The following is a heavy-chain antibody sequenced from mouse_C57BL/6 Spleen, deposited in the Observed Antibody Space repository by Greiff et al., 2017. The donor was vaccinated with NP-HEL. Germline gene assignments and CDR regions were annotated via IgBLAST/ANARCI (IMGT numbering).Heavy chain of an antibody. CDR1: GYAFSSSW. V-gene: IGHV1-82*01. CDR3: ARLVVNYYGSSLWYCDV. CDR2: IYTGDGDT. Sequence: VQLQQSGPELVKPGASVKISCKASGYAFSSSWMNWVKQRPGKGLEWIGRIYTGDGDTNYNGKFKGKATLTADKASSTAYMQLSSLTSEDSAVYFGARLVVNYYGSSLWYCDVWGTVTTVTISS. J-gene: IGHJ1*03. D-gene: IGHD1-1*01.